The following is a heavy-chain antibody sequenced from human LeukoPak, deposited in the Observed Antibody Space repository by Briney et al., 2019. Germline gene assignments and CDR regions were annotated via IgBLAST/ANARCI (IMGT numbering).Heavy chain of an antibody. CDR2: ISSNGGST. Sequence: GGSLRLSRAASGFTFSSYAMHWVRQAPGKGLEYVSAISSNGGSTYYANSVKGRFTISRDNSKNTLYLQMGSLRAEDTAVYYCARSRDGTQYYYGMDVWGQGTTVTVSS. CDR3: ARSRDGTQYYYGMDV. J-gene: IGHJ6*02. D-gene: IGHD1-7*01. CDR1: GFTFSSYA. V-gene: IGHV3-64*01.